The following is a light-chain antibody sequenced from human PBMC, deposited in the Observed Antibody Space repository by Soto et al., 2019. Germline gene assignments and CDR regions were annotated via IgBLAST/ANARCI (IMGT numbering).Light chain of an antibody. CDR2: AAS. V-gene: IGKV1-39*01. CDR1: QTISTY. CDR3: QQSSSTPLT. J-gene: IGKJ4*01. Sequence: DIQMTQSPSSLSASVGDRVTITCRASQTISTYLNWYQQKPGKAPKLLIYAASSLQSGVPSRFSGSGSGTDFTLTISSRQPEDFATYYCQQSSSTPLTFGGGTKVEIK.